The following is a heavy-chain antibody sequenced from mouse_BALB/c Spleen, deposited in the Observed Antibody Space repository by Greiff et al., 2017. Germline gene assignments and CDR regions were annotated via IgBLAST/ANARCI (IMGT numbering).Heavy chain of an antibody. J-gene: IGHJ2*01. CDR2: INSNGGST. CDR1: GFTFSSYG. Sequence: EVHLVESGGGLVQPGGSLKLSCAASGFTFSSYGMSWVRQTPDKRLELVATINSNGGSTYYPDSVKGRFTISRDNAKNTLYLQMSSLKSEDTAMYYCARAKYGNYFDYWGQGTTLTVSS. V-gene: IGHV5-6-3*01. CDR3: ARAKYGNYFDY. D-gene: IGHD2-1*01.